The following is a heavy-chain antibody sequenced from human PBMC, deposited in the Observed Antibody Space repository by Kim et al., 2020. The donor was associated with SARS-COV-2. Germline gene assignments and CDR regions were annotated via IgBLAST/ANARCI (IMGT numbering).Heavy chain of an antibody. CDR3: ARVYRATVTV. D-gene: IGHD4-17*01. V-gene: IGHV4-31*02. J-gene: IGHJ4*02. CDR2: ST. Sequence: STDYNPSLKSRVTISVDTSKHQFSLKLSSVAAADRAVYYWARVYRATVTVWGQGTLVTVSS.